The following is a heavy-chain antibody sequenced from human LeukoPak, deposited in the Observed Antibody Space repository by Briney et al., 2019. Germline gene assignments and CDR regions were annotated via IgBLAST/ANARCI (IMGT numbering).Heavy chain of an antibody. CDR3: ARLQRGY. CDR1: GGSISSSSYY. CDR2: IYYSGST. D-gene: IGHD5-24*01. J-gene: IGHJ4*02. Sequence: SSETLSLTCTVSGGSISSSSYYWGWIRQPPGKGLEWIGSIYYSGSTYYNPSLKSRVTISVDTSKNQFSLKLSSVTAADTAVYYCARLQRGYWGQGTLVTVSP. V-gene: IGHV4-39*07.